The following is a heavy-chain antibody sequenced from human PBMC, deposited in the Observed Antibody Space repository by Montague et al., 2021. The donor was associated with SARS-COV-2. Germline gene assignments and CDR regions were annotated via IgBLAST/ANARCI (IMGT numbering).Heavy chain of an antibody. CDR2: IGEAGSET. J-gene: IGHJ5*02. D-gene: IGHD3-10*01. Sequence: SLRLSCAASGFTFSRFWMSWLRQTAGKGLEWVANIGEAGSETYYVDSVKGRFTISRDNAEKSLYLQMNSLRPEDTAVYYCVSWGSGSPWGQGTLVTVSS. V-gene: IGHV3-7*01. CDR3: VSWGSGSP. CDR1: GFTFSRFW.